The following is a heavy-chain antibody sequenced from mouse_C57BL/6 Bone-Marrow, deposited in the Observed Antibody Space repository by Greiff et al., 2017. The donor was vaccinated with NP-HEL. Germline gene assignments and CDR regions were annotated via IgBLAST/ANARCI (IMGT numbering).Heavy chain of an antibody. V-gene: IGHV5-16*01. CDR1: GFTFSDYY. Sequence: EVHLVESEGGLVQPGSSMKLSCTASGFTFSDYYMAWVRQVPEKGLEWVANINYDGSSTYYLDSLKSRFIISRDNAKNILYLQMSSLKSEDTATYYCARDRDGNYWYAMDYWGQGTSVTVSS. CDR2: INYDGSST. CDR3: ARDRDGNYWYAMDY. J-gene: IGHJ4*01. D-gene: IGHD2-1*01.